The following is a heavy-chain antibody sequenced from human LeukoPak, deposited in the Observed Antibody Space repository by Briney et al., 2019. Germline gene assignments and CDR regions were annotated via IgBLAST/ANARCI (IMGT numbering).Heavy chain of an antibody. CDR3: AELGITMIGGV. Sequence: GGSLRLSCAASGFTFSSYEMNWVRQAPGKGLEWVSYISSSGSTIYYADSVKGRFTISGDNAKNSLYLKMNSLRAEDTAVYYCAELGITMIGGVWGKGTTVTISS. CDR2: ISSSGSTI. J-gene: IGHJ6*04. D-gene: IGHD3-10*02. CDR1: GFTFSSYE. V-gene: IGHV3-48*03.